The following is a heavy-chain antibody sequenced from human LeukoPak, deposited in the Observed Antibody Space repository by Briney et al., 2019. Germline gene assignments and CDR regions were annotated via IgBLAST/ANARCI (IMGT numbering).Heavy chain of an antibody. D-gene: IGHD6-6*01. CDR3: ARAIEYSSSSHAFDI. CDR2: ISSSSSYI. CDR1: GFTFSSYS. J-gene: IGHJ3*02. V-gene: IGHV3-21*01. Sequence: PGGSLRLSCAASGFTFSSYSMNWVRQAPGKGLEWVSSISSSSSYIYYADSVKGRFTISRDNAKNSLYLQMNSLRAEDTAVYYCARAIEYSSSSHAFDIWGQGTMVTVSS.